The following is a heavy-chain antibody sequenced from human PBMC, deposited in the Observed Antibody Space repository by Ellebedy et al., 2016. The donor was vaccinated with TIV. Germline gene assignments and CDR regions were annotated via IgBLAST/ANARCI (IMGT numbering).Heavy chain of an antibody. CDR1: GFTFSNYY. J-gene: IGHJ6*02. CDR2: MSSSGSNI. CDR3: AGDNVLWFGELLRDYYGMDV. Sequence: GESLKISXAASGFTFSNYYMSWIRQAPGKGLEWVSYMSSSGSNIYYADSVKGRFTIPRDNAKNSLYLQMKSLRAEDTAVYYCAGDNVLWFGELLRDYYGMDVWGQGTTVTVSS. V-gene: IGHV3-11*01. D-gene: IGHD3-10*01.